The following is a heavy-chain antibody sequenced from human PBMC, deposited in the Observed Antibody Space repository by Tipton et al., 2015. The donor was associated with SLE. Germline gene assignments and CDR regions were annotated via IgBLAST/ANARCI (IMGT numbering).Heavy chain of an antibody. CDR3: ARGNDYTGYFDY. CDR2: IIPTFGTA. D-gene: IGHD4-11*01. J-gene: IGHJ4*02. V-gene: IGHV1-69*01. Sequence: QLVQSGAEVRKPGSSVKVSCKASGGTFSSNAPSWVRQAPGQGLEWMGGIIPTFGTANYAQKFQGRVAITADESTSTAYMELSSLRSEDTAVYYCARGNDYTGYFDYWGQGTLVTVSS. CDR1: GGTFSSNA.